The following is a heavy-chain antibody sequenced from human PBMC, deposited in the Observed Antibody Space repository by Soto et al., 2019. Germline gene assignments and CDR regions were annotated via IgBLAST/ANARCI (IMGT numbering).Heavy chain of an antibody. CDR1: GFTFSSYG. CDR3: ARGITMVRGVSSHYYGMDV. D-gene: IGHD3-10*01. V-gene: IGHV3-33*01. J-gene: IGHJ6*02. CDR2: IWYDGSNK. Sequence: PGGSLRLSCAASGFTFSSYGMHWVRQAPGKGLKWVAVIWYDGSNKYYADSVKGRFTISRDNSKNTLYLQMNSLRAEDTAVYYCARGITMVRGVSSHYYGMDVWGQGTTVTVSS.